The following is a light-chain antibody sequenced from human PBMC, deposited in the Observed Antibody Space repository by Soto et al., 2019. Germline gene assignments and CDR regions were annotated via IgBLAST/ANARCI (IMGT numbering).Light chain of an antibody. CDR2: GAS. J-gene: IGKJ1*01. V-gene: IGKV1-39*01. CDR1: QSISNF. Sequence: DIQMTQSPSSLSASVGDRVTITCRASQSISNFLNWYQQKPGKDPKLLIYGASSLHGGVPSRFSGSGSGTAFTLTIRSLQPEDFATYFCQKSYSIPWTFCQWTQVEI. CDR3: QKSYSIPWT.